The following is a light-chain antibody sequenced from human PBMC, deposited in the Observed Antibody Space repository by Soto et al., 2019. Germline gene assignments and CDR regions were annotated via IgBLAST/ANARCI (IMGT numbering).Light chain of an antibody. V-gene: IGLV4-69*01. CDR2: LNSDGSH. J-gene: IGLJ1*01. CDR3: QTWGPGIHV. Sequence: QPVLTPSPSASAPPGAPVKPPRPLSSGHSNYAIAWHQQQPEKGPRYLMKLNSDGSHTRGDGIPNRFSGSSSGAERYLTISSLQSEDEADYYCQTWGPGIHVFGTGTKVTVL. CDR1: SGHSNYA.